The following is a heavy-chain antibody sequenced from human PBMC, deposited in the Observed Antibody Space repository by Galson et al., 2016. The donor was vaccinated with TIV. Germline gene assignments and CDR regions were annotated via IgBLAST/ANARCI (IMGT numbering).Heavy chain of an antibody. CDR2: IDPTDSYT. Sequence: QSGAEVKKPGESLRISCKGSGSRFTSHWINWVRQMPGKGLEWMGRIDPTDSYTNYSPSFQGHVTISADKSSTTAYLQWSSLKASDTAIYYCARGVSSGSAWLDPWGPGTPVTVSS. J-gene: IGHJ5*02. V-gene: IGHV5-10-1*01. CDR3: ARGVSSGSAWLDP. D-gene: IGHD3-10*01. CDR1: GSRFTSHW.